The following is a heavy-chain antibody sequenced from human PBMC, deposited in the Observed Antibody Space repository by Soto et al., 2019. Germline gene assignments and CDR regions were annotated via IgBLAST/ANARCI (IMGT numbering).Heavy chain of an antibody. Sequence: SETLFLTSTVSGASISSGGYYWSWIRQHPGKGLEWIGYIYYSGSTYYNPSLKSRVTISVDTSKNQFSLKLSSVTAADTAVYYCARRSSGHRADWFDPWGQGTLVTVSS. CDR2: IYYSGST. CDR1: GASISSGGYY. D-gene: IGHD3-22*01. J-gene: IGHJ5*02. CDR3: ARRSSGHRADWFDP. V-gene: IGHV4-31*03.